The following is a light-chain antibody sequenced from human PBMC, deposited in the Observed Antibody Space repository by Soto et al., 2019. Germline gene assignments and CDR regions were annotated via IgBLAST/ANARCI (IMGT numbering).Light chain of an antibody. CDR3: QKSSSIPYT. CDR1: QTISTY. V-gene: IGKV1-39*01. CDR2: AAS. Sequence: DIQMTQSPSSLSASVGDRVTITCRASQTISTYLNWYQQNPGKAPKLLIYAASNLQNGVPSRFSGSGSGTDFTLTFSSLQPEDFATYYCQKSSSIPYTFGQGTKLEIK. J-gene: IGKJ2*01.